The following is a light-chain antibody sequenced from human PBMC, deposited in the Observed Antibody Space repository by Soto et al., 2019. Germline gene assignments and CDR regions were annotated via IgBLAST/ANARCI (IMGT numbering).Light chain of an antibody. Sequence: SYELTQPPSVSVSPGQTASITCSGDKLGDKFVCWYQHKPGQSPMLVIYQDTKRPSGIPERFSGSNSGNTATLTISGTHAMDEADYYCQAWDSSTVGFGGGTKVTV. CDR1: KLGDKF. J-gene: IGLJ3*02. CDR2: QDT. CDR3: QAWDSSTVG. V-gene: IGLV3-1*01.